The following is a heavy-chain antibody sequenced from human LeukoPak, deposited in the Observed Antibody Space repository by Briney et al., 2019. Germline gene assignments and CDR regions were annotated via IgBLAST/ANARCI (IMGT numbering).Heavy chain of an antibody. D-gene: IGHD6-13*01. Sequence: GGSLRLSCAASGFTFSSYAMSWVRQAPGKGLEWVSAISGSGGTTYYADSVKGRFTISRDNSRNTLYLQMNSLRAEDTAVYYCAKDDGPRSSRYDAFDIWGQGTMVTVSS. V-gene: IGHV3-23*01. CDR3: AKDDGPRSSRYDAFDI. J-gene: IGHJ3*02. CDR2: ISGSGGTT. CDR1: GFTFSSYA.